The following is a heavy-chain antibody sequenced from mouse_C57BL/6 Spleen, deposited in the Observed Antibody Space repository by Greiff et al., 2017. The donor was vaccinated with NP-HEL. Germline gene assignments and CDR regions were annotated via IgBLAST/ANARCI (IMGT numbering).Heavy chain of an antibody. D-gene: IGHD1-1*01. CDR1: GYTFTDYY. Sequence: EVQLQQSGPVLVKPGASVKMSCKASGYTFTDYYMNWVKQSHGKSLEWIGVINPYNGGTSYNQKFKGKATLTVDKSSSTAYMELNSLTSEDSAVDYCAREAITTVVAKYYFDYWGQGTTLTVSS. V-gene: IGHV1-19*01. CDR3: AREAITTVVAKYYFDY. J-gene: IGHJ2*01. CDR2: INPYNGGT.